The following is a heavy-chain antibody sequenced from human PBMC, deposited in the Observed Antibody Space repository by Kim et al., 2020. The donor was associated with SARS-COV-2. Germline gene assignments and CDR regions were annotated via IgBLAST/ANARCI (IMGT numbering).Heavy chain of an antibody. D-gene: IGHD2-2*01. CDR3: ARDALVVPAAMNWFDP. V-gene: IGHV3-48*03. Sequence: GKGRFTISRDNAKTSLYLQMNSLRAEDTAVYYCARDALVVPAAMNWFDPWGQGTLVTVSS. J-gene: IGHJ5*02.